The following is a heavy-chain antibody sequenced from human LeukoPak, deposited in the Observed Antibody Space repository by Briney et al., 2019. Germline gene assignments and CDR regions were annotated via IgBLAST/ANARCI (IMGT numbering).Heavy chain of an antibody. D-gene: IGHD3-3*01. V-gene: IGHV4-34*01. J-gene: IGHJ5*02. CDR3: ARGVRRLMTIFGVDTWIDP. CDR2: INQSGST. Sequence: PSETLSLTCAVYGGSFSGYSWTWIRQPPGKGLEWIGEINQSGSTDYSPSLKSRVTLSVDTSKNQFSLKLKSVTAADTAVYYCARGVRRLMTIFGVDTWIDPWGQGTLVTVSS. CDR1: GGSFSGYS.